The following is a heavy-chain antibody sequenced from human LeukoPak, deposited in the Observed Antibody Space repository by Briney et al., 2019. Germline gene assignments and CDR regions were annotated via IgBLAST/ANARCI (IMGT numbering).Heavy chain of an antibody. Sequence: GASVKVSCKASGFTFTSSAMRWVRQARGQRLEWIGWIVVGSGNTNYAQKFQERVTITRDMSTSTAYMELSSLRSEDTAVYYCAAETQSGYYYYGMDVWGRGTTVTVSS. CDR2: IVVGSGNT. V-gene: IGHV1-58*02. D-gene: IGHD6-25*01. CDR3: AAETQSGYYYYGMDV. CDR1: GFTFTSSA. J-gene: IGHJ6*02.